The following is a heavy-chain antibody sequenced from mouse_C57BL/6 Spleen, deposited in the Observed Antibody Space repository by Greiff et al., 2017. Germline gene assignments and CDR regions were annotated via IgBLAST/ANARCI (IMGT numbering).Heavy chain of an antibody. CDR1: GYTFTDYN. D-gene: IGHD1-1*01. V-gene: IGHV1-18*01. CDR2: INPNNGGT. CDR3: ARGITTVVATGGYYYAMDY. Sequence: VQLQQSGPELVKPGASVKIPCKASGYTFTDYNMDWVKQSHGKSLEWIGDINPNNGGTIYNQKFKGKATLTVDKSSSTAYMELRSLTSEDTAVYYCARGITTVVATGGYYYAMDYWGQGTSVTVSS. J-gene: IGHJ4*01.